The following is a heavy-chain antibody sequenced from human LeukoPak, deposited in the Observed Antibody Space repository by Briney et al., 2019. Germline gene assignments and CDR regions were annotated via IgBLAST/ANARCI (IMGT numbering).Heavy chain of an antibody. Sequence: GASVKVSCKASGYTFTSYYMHRVRQAPGQGLEWMGIINPSGGSTSYAQKFQGRVTMTRDTSTSTVYMELSSLRSEDTAVYYCARDSRGPIDTVYYYYYVMDVWGQGTTVTVSS. D-gene: IGHD4-17*01. CDR2: INPSGGST. V-gene: IGHV1-46*01. CDR1: GYTFTSYY. CDR3: ARDSRGPIDTVYYYYYVMDV. J-gene: IGHJ6*02.